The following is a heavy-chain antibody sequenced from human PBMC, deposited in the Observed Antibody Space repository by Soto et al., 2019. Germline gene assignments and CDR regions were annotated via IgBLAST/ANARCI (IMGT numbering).Heavy chain of an antibody. CDR3: ARGGYDYGGGSIDY. J-gene: IGHJ4*02. V-gene: IGHV4-30-2*01. CDR2: IYHSGST. CDR1: GGSISSGGYS. Sequence: QLQLQESGSGLVKPSQTPSLTCAVSGGSISSGGYSWSWIRQPPGKGLEWIGYIYHSGSTYYNPSLKSRDTISVDRSKNQFSLKLSSVTAADTAVYYCARGGYDYGGGSIDYWGQGTLVTVSS. D-gene: IGHD5-12*01.